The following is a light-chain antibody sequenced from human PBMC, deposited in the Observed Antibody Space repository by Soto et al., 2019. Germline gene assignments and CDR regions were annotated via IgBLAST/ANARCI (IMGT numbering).Light chain of an antibody. Sequence: DIQMTQSPSSLSASIGDRVTITCRASQGISNYLAWYQQKPGKSPRLLIYAASTLQSGVTSRFSGSGSGTDFTLTISSLQHEDVATFYCQNYNSVPWTFGQGTKVEI. CDR1: QGISNY. CDR2: AAS. CDR3: QNYNSVPWT. V-gene: IGKV1-27*01. J-gene: IGKJ1*01.